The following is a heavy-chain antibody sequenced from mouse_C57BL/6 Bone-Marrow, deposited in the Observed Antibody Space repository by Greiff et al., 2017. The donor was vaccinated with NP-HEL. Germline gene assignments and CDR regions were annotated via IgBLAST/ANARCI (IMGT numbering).Heavy chain of an antibody. V-gene: IGHV5-6*01. Sequence: EVQLVESGGDLVKPGGSLKLSCAASGFTFSSYGMSWVRQTPDKRLEWVATISSGGSYTYYPDSVKGRFTISRDNAKNTLYLQMSSLKSEDTAMYYCARRGVDYGYEAPYYYAMDYWGQGTSVTVSS. CDR1: GFTFSSYG. CDR3: ARRGVDYGYEAPYYYAMDY. D-gene: IGHD2-2*01. CDR2: ISSGGSYT. J-gene: IGHJ4*01.